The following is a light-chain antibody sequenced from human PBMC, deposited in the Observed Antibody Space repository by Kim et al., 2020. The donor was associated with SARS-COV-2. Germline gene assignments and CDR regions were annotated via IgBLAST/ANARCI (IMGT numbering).Light chain of an antibody. CDR1: RSVSSN. J-gene: IGKJ2*01. CDR2: DAS. CDR3: QQYESWPPYT. V-gene: IGKV3-15*01. Sequence: VASGERATLSFRASRSVSSNLAWYQQKPGQAPTLLIYDASTRASGIPARFSGSGAGTEFTLTISSLQSEDFAVYYCQQYESWPPYTFGQGTKLEIK.